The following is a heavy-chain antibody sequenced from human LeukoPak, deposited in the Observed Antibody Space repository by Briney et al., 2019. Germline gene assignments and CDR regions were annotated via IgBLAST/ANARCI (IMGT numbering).Heavy chain of an antibody. V-gene: IGHV1-24*01. Sequence: ASVKVSCKVSGYTLTELSMHWVRQAPGKGLEWMGGFDPEDGETIYAQKFQGRVTMTEDTSTDTAYMELSGLRSEDTAVYYCATRELMVRGVIKSYWGQGTLVTVSS. CDR2: FDPEDGET. D-gene: IGHD3-10*01. J-gene: IGHJ4*02. CDR3: ATRELMVRGVIKSY. CDR1: GYTLTELS.